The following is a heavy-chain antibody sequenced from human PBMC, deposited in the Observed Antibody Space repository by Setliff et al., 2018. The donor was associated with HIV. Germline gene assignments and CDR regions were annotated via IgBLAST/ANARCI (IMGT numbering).Heavy chain of an antibody. CDR3: AMSPYSSGLFDY. Sequence: GGSLRLSCAASGFTFSSYGMHWVRQAPGKGLEWVAFIRYDGSNKYYADSVKGRFTISRDSSKNTLYLQMNSLRAEDTAVYYCAMSPYSSGLFDYWGQGTLVTVSS. J-gene: IGHJ4*02. CDR1: GFTFSSYG. V-gene: IGHV3-30*02. D-gene: IGHD6-19*01. CDR2: IRYDGSNK.